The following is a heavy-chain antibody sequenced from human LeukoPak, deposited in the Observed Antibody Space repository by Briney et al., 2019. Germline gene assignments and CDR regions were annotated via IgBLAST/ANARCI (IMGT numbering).Heavy chain of an antibody. J-gene: IGHJ4*02. CDR1: GGSISSYY. CDR3: ARAVNYGDFFDS. V-gene: IGHV4-59*01. D-gene: IGHD4-17*01. CDR2: IYYSGST. Sequence: SETLSLTCTVSGGSISSYYWSWIRQPPGKGLEWIGTIYYSGSTKNNPSLKSRVTISVDTSKNQFSLKLSSVTAADTAVYYCARAVNYGDFFDSWGQGTLVTVSS.